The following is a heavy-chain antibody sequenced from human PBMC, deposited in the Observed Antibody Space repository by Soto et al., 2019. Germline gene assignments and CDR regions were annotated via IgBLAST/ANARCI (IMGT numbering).Heavy chain of an antibody. J-gene: IGHJ4*02. D-gene: IGHD6-13*01. Sequence: EVQLVESGGGLVKPGGSLRLSCAASGFTFSSYSMNWVRQAPGKGLEWVSSISSSSSYIYYADSVKGRFTISRDNAKNSLDLQMNSLRAEDTAVYYCARSWGAAAGSSGWADYWGQGTLVTVSS. CDR3: ARSWGAAAGSSGWADY. V-gene: IGHV3-21*01. CDR1: GFTFSSYS. CDR2: ISSSSSYI.